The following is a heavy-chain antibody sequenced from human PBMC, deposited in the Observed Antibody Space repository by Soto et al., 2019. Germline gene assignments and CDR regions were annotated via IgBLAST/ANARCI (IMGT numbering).Heavy chain of an antibody. CDR1: GGTTSSSSYY. J-gene: IGHJ6*03. Sequence: QLQLQESGPGLVKPSETLSLTCTVSGGTTSSSSYYWGWIRQPPGKGLEWIGSIYYSGSTYYNPSLKSRVTISVDTSNNQFSLKLTSVTAADTAVYYCARLTTWSGYYSYYYYYMDVWGKGTTVTVSS. CDR3: ARLTTWSGYYSYYYYYMDV. CDR2: IYYSGST. D-gene: IGHD3-3*01. V-gene: IGHV4-39*01.